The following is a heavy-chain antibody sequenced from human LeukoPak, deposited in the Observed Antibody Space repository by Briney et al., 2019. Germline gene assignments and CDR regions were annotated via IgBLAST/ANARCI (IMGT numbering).Heavy chain of an antibody. Sequence: SETLSLTCNVSGGSISNYYWSWIRQPPGRGLEWIAYIYDGETTRYNPSLESRISMSVDTSRNQFSLRLSSMTAADTAVYYCARDTSGYRRGSFDYWGQGTLVTVSS. CDR1: GGSISNYY. CDR3: ARDTSGYRRGSFDY. J-gene: IGHJ4*02. CDR2: IYDGETT. D-gene: IGHD3-22*01. V-gene: IGHV4-59*01.